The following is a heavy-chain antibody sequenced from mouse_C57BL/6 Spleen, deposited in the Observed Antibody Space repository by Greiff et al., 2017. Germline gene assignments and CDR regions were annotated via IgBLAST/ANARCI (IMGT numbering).Heavy chain of an antibody. Sequence: QVQLQQPGAELVMPGASVKLSCKASGYTFTSYWMHWVKPRPGQGLEWIGEIDPSDSYTNYNQKFKGKSTLTVDKSSSTAYMQLSSLTSEDSAVYYCARKGYYFDYWGQGTTLTVSS. V-gene: IGHV1-69*01. CDR2: IDPSDSYT. J-gene: IGHJ2*01. CDR1: GYTFTSYW. CDR3: ARKGYYFDY.